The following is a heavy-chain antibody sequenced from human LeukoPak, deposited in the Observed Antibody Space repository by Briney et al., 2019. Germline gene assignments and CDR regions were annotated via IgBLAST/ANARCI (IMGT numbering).Heavy chain of an antibody. CDR1: GFTFDDYA. D-gene: IGHD6-19*01. CDR3: AKDITQWLVGTNFDY. Sequence: PGRPLRLSCAASGFTFDDYAMHWVRQAPGKGLGWVSGFSWNSGSIGYADSVKGRFTISRDKAKNSLYLQMNSLRAEDTALYYCAKDITQWLVGTNFDYWGQGTLVTVSS. CDR2: FSWNSGSI. V-gene: IGHV3-9*01. J-gene: IGHJ4*02.